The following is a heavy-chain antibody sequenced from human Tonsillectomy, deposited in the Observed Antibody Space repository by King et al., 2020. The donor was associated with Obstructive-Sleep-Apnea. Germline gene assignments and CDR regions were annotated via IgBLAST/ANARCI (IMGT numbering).Heavy chain of an antibody. Sequence: VQLVESGGGLVKPGGSLRLSYAASGFTFSSYSMNWVRQAPGKGLEWVSSISSGSSYIYYADSVKGRFTISRDNAKNSLYLQMNSLRAEDTAVYYCARGGGYCSSTSCYYWFDPWGQGTLVTVSS. CDR2: ISSGSSYI. CDR3: ARGGGYCSSTSCYYWFDP. CDR1: GFTFSSYS. D-gene: IGHD2-2*01. V-gene: IGHV3-21*01. J-gene: IGHJ5*02.